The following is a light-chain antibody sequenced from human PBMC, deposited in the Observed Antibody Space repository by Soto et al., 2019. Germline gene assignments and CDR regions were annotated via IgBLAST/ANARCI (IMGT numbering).Light chain of an antibody. CDR3: QSYDRSLSGSV. CDR2: GND. Sequence: QSALTQPASVSGAPGQGVTISCTGSSSNIGAGYDVHWYQQLPGAAPKLLIFGNDNRPSGVPDRFSGSRSGTSASLAITGLQAEDEADYYCQSYDRSLSGSVFGAGTKVTVL. J-gene: IGLJ1*01. V-gene: IGLV1-40*01. CDR1: SSNIGAGYD.